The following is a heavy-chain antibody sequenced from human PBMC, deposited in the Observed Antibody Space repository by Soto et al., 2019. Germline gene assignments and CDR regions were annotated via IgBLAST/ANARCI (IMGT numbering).Heavy chain of an antibody. J-gene: IGHJ6*02. D-gene: IGHD5-12*01. CDR2: IFSNDEK. CDR1: GFSLSNPRTG. CDR3: ARSPSTTLNYYGMDV. V-gene: IGHV2-26*01. Sequence: QVTLEESGPVLVKPTETLTLTCTVSGFSLSNPRTGVSWIRQPPGKALEWLAHIFSNDEKSYSTSLKSRLTISTDTSKSQVVLTMTNMDPVDTATNFCARSPSTTLNYYGMDVWGQGTTVTVSS.